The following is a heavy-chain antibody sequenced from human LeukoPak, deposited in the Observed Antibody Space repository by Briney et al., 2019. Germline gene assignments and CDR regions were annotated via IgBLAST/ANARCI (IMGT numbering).Heavy chain of an antibody. V-gene: IGHV1-69*04. Sequence: SVKVSCKASGGTFSSYAISWVRQAPGQGLEWMGRIIPILGIANYAQKFQGRVTTTADKSTSTAYMELSSLRSEDTAVYYCARDITTCGGDCYSYGMDVWGQGTTVTVSS. CDR2: IIPILGIA. CDR1: GGTFSSYA. J-gene: IGHJ6*02. CDR3: ARDITTCGGDCYSYGMDV. D-gene: IGHD2-21*01.